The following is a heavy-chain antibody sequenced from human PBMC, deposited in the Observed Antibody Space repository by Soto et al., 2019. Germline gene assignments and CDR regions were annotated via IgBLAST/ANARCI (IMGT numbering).Heavy chain of an antibody. CDR1: GYTFTSYD. V-gene: IGHV1-8*01. CDR2: MNPNSGNT. CDR3: AREKTSYGMDV. J-gene: IGHJ6*02. Sequence: QVQLVQSGAEVKKPGASVKVSCKASGYTFTSYDINWVRQATGQGLEWMGWMNPNSGNTGYAQKCQGRVTMTRNTSIRTTYMELTSLRSEHTTVYYCAREKTSYGMDVWGQGTTVTVSS.